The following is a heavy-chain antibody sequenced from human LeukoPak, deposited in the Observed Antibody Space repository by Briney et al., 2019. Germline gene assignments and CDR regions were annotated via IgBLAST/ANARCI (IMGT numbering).Heavy chain of an antibody. Sequence: GGSLRLSCAASGFTFGSYSMNWVRQAPGKGLEWVSSISSSSSYIYYADSVKGRFTISRDNAKNSLYLQMNSLRAEDTAVYYCARVLWFGELFPLDYWGQGTLVTVSS. CDR3: ARVLWFGELFPLDY. J-gene: IGHJ4*02. CDR2: ISSSSSYI. CDR1: GFTFGSYS. V-gene: IGHV3-21*01. D-gene: IGHD3-10*01.